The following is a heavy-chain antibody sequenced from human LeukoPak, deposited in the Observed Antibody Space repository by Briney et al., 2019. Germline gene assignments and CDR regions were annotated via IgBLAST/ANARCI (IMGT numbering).Heavy chain of an antibody. D-gene: IGHD3-10*01. CDR2: INPNSGGT. CDR1: GYTFTGYY. V-gene: IGHV1-2*02. Sequence: ASVKVSCKASGYTFTGYYMHWVRQAPGQGLEWMGWINPNSGGTNYAQKFQGRVTMTRDTSISTAYMELSRLRSDDTAVYYCARASSYYGSGSYYPYYYYGMDVWGQGTTVTVSS. CDR3: ARASSYYGSGSYYPYYYYGMDV. J-gene: IGHJ6*02.